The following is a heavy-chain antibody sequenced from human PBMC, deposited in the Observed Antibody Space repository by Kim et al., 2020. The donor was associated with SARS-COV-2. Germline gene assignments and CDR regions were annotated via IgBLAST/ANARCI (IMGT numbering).Heavy chain of an antibody. J-gene: IGHJ4*02. CDR3: ARSPTDVAAAGSFDY. D-gene: IGHD6-13*01. Sequence: GKGRFTNSRDNAKNSLYLQMNSLRAEDTAVYYCARSPTDVAAAGSFDYWGQGTLVTVSS. V-gene: IGHV3-11*06.